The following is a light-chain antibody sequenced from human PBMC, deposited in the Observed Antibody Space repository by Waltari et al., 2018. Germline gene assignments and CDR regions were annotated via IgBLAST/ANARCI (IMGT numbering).Light chain of an antibody. CDR2: DVS. J-gene: IGLJ2*01. CDR1: SSDVGGYDY. CDR3: NSYTSSSTLV. Sequence: QSALTQPASVSGSPGHSITLSCPGTSSDVGGYDYVSWYQQHPGKAPKLMIYDVSNRPSGVSNRFSGSKSGNTASLTISGLQAEDEADYYCNSYTSSSTLVFGGGTKLTVL. V-gene: IGLV2-14*03.